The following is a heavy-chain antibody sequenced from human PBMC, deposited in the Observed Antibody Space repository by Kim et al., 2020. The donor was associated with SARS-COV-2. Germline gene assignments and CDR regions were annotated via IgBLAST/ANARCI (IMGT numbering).Heavy chain of an antibody. V-gene: IGHV3-48*02. CDR3: SGGTYGSGSRAFYYYYYGMDV. J-gene: IGHJ6*02. D-gene: IGHD3-10*01. CDR1: GFTFSSYS. CDR2: ISSSSTI. Sequence: GGSLRLSCAASGFTFSSYSMNWVRQAPGKGLEWVSYISSSSTIYYADSVKGRFTISRDNAKNSLYLQMNSLRDEDTAVYYCSGGTYGSGSRAFYYYYYGMDVWGQGTTVTVSS.